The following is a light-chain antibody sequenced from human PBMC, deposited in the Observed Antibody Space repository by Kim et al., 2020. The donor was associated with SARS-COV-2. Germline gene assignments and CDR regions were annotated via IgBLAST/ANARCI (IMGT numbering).Light chain of an antibody. Sequence: VSPGQTASIPCSGDKLGDKYACWYQQKPGQSPVLVIYQDSKRPSGIPARFSGSNSGNTATLTISGPQAMDEADYYCQAWDSSTAVFGGGTQLTVL. J-gene: IGLJ3*02. CDR2: QDS. CDR3: QAWDSSTAV. CDR1: KLGDKY. V-gene: IGLV3-1*01.